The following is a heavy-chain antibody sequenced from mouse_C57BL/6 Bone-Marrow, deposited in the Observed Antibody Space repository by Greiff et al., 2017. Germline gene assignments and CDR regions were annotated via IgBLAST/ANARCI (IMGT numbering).Heavy chain of an antibody. CDR3: ARPYYSNYWYFDV. Sequence: QVQLQQPGAELVKPGASVKMSCKASGYTFTSYWITWVKQRPGQGLEWIGDIYPGSGSTNYNEKFKSKATLTVEPSSSTAYMQLSRLTSEDSAVYSCARPYYSNYWYFDVWGTGTTVTGSS. D-gene: IGHD2-5*01. V-gene: IGHV1-55*01. J-gene: IGHJ1*03. CDR1: GYTFTSYW. CDR2: IYPGSGST.